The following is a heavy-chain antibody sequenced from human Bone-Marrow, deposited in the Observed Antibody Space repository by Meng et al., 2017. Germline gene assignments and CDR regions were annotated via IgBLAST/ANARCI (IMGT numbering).Heavy chain of an antibody. CDR1: GGSISSSSYY. CDR3: ARDVAAAGFQYYYFDY. V-gene: IGHV4-39*07. J-gene: IGHJ4*02. Sequence: SETLSLTCTVSGGSISSSSYYWGWIRQPPGKGLEWIGEINHSGSTNYNPSLKSRVTISVDTSKNQFSLKLSSVTAADTAVYYCARDVAAAGFQYYYFDYWGQGTLVTVSS. CDR2: INHSGST. D-gene: IGHD6-13*01.